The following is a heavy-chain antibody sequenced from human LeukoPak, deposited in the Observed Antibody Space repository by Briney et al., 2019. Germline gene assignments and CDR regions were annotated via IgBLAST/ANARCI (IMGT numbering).Heavy chain of an antibody. J-gene: IGHJ4*02. V-gene: IGHV7-4-1*02. CDR2: INTNTGNP. CDR3: AREGYCSSTSCYPDY. Sequence: GASVKVSCKASGYTFTGYAMNWVRQAPGQGLEWMGWINTNTGNPTYAQGFTGRFVFSLDTSVSTAYLQISSLKAEGTAVYYCAREGYCSSTSCYPDYWGQGTLVTVSS. D-gene: IGHD2-2*01. CDR1: GYTFTGYA.